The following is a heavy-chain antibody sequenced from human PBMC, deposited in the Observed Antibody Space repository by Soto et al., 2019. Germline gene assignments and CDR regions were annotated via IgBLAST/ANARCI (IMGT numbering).Heavy chain of an antibody. D-gene: IGHD2-2*01. Sequence: GGSLRLSCEASGFTFSNAWMNWVRQGPGKGLEWLGRIKSKVDGGTADYVAATKGRFRISRDDLKNMLYLQMNSLKPDDTAVYYCTTLSYLYYDGMDVWGQGTTVTVSS. CDR3: TTLSYLYYDGMDV. CDR2: IKSKVDGGTA. J-gene: IGHJ6*02. CDR1: GFTFSNAW. V-gene: IGHV3-15*01.